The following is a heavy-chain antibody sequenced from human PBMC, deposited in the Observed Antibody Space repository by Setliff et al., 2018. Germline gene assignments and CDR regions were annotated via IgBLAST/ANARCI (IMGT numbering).Heavy chain of an antibody. J-gene: IGHJ6*03. Sequence: SETLSLTCAVYGGSFSAYYWSWIRQPPGKGLEWIGEINHSGSTKYNPSLKSRLIISVDAPDNQFSVKLSSVTAADTAVYYCARHKSNGSGSYPSLYMDVWGKGIMVTVSS. CDR2: INHSGST. CDR1: GGSFSAYY. CDR3: ARHKSNGSGSYPSLYMDV. V-gene: IGHV4-34*01. D-gene: IGHD3-10*01.